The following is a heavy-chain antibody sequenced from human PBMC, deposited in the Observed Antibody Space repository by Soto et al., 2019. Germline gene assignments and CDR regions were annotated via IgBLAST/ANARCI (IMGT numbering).Heavy chain of an antibody. V-gene: IGHV4-39*02. J-gene: IGHJ4*02. Sequence: QLQLQESGPGLVKPSETLSLTCTVSGGSISSSSYYWGWIRQPPGKGLEWIGSIYYSGSTYYTPSVKSRVTISVDTSKNQFSLKLSSVTAADTAVYYCARDEWITMVRGVVPNYWGQGTLVTVSS. CDR2: IYYSGST. D-gene: IGHD3-10*01. CDR1: GGSISSSSYY. CDR3: ARDEWITMVRGVVPNY.